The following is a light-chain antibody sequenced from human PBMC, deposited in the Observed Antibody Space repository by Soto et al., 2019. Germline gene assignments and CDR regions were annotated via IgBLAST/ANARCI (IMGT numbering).Light chain of an antibody. CDR1: SSDVGGYNC. V-gene: IGLV2-14*01. Sequence: QSALTQPASVSGSPGQSITISCTGTSSDVGGYNCVSWYQQHPGKAAKLMIYEVSNRPSGVSNRFSGSKSGNTASLTISGLQAEDEADYYCSSYTSGSSYVFGTGTKVTVL. J-gene: IGLJ1*01. CDR3: SSYTSGSSYV. CDR2: EVS.